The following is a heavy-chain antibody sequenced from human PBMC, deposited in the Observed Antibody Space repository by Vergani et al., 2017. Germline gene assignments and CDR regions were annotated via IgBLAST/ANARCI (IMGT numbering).Heavy chain of an antibody. Sequence: QVQLQESGPGLVKPSETLSLTCTVSGGSISSYYWSWIRQPPGKGLEWIGYIYYSGSTSYNPSLKIRVTISVDTSKNQFSLNLSSMTAADTAVYYCARAPRYSPSGYYYYYMDVWGKGTTVTVSS. J-gene: IGHJ6*03. CDR1: GGSISSYY. CDR3: ARAPRYSPSGYYYYYMDV. CDR2: IYYSGST. V-gene: IGHV4-59*01. D-gene: IGHD4-11*01.